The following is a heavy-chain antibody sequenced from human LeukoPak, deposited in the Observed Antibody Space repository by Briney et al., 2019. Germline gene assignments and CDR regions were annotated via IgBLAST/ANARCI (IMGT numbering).Heavy chain of an antibody. Sequence: GASVKVSCKASGGTFSSYAISWVRQAPGQGLEWMGGIIPIFGTANYAQKFQGRVTMTEDTSTDTAYMELSSLRSEDTAVYYCATVGGSGYYSDAFDIWGQGTMVTVSS. CDR1: GGTFSSYA. V-gene: IGHV1-69*06. D-gene: IGHD3-22*01. J-gene: IGHJ3*02. CDR3: ATVGGSGYYSDAFDI. CDR2: IIPIFGTA.